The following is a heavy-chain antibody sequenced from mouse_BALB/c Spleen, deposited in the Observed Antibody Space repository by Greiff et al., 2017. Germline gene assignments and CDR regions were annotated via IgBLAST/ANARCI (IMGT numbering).Heavy chain of an antibody. V-gene: IGHV14-4*02. CDR1: GFNIKDYY. D-gene: IGHD2-9*01. CDR2: IDPENGDT. Sequence: EVQVVESGAELVRSGASVKLSCTASGFNIKDYYMHWVKQRPEQGLEWIGWIDPENGDTEYAPKFQGKATMTADTSSNTAYLQLSSLTSEDTAVYYCNPYYGYDVGYFDVWGAGTTVTVSS. J-gene: IGHJ1*01. CDR3: NPYYGYDVGYFDV.